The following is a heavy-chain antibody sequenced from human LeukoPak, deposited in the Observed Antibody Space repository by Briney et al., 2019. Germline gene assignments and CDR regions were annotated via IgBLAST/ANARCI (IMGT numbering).Heavy chain of an antibody. Sequence: SETLSLTCAVYGGSFSGYYWSWIRQPPGKGLEWIGEINHSGSTNYNPSLKSRVTISVDTSKNQFSLKLSSVTAADTAVYYCARYEGASFDYWGRGTLVTVSS. CDR1: GGSFSGYY. D-gene: IGHD3-3*01. J-gene: IGHJ4*02. V-gene: IGHV4-34*01. CDR3: ARYEGASFDY. CDR2: INHSGST.